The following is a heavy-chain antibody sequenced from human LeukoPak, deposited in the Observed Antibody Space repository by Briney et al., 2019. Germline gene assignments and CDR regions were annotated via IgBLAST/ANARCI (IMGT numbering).Heavy chain of an antibody. CDR2: ISGHVHST. J-gene: IGHJ4*02. CDR3: ANHRKPDRYNWNYFDF. D-gene: IGHD1-20*01. Sequence: GGSLRLSCAASRFTFTNSAMSWVRQAPGKGLEWVSSISGHVHSTYYADSVEGRFTISRDDSKNTLYLQMSSLRADDTAVYYCANHRKPDRYNWNYFDFWGQGTLVTVSS. CDR1: RFTFTNSA. V-gene: IGHV3-23*01.